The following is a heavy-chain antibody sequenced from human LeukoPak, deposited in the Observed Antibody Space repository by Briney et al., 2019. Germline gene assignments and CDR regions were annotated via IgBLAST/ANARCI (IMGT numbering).Heavy chain of an antibody. V-gene: IGHV3-23*01. Sequence: GGSLRLSCAASGFTFSRYAMSWVRQAPGKGLEWVSAISGSGGSTYYADSVKGRFTISRDNSKNTLYLQMNSLRAEDTAVYYCAKHSEDWLLFYWGQGTLVTVSS. J-gene: IGHJ4*02. CDR2: ISGSGGST. CDR1: GFTFSRYA. D-gene: IGHD3-9*01. CDR3: AKHSEDWLLFY.